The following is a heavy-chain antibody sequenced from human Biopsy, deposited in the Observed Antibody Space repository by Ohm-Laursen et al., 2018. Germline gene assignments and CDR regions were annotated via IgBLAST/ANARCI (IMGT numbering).Heavy chain of an antibody. CDR1: GVSINGGRYY. CDR3: ARLGSGDYFPTFFDF. Sequence: TLSLTCTVSGVSINGGRYYWNWLRPHPGKGLEWIGNIFYSANTYYNPSLKSRVTISVDTSKNQFSLKLSSVTAADTAAYYCARLGSGDYFPTFFDFWGQGALVTVSS. D-gene: IGHD5-12*01. CDR2: IFYSANT. V-gene: IGHV4-31*03. J-gene: IGHJ4*02.